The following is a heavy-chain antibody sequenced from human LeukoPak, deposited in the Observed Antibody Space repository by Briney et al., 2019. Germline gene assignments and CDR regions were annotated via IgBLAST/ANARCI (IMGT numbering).Heavy chain of an antibody. D-gene: IGHD6-6*01. CDR3: AREEGSSSWGGYYYYGMDV. Sequence: ASVKVSCKASGCTFTGYYMHWVRQAPGQGLEWMGWINPNSGGTNYAQKFQGRVTMTRDTSISTAYMELSRLRSDDTAVYYCAREEGSSSWGGYYYYGMDVWGQGTTVTVSS. CDR2: INPNSGGT. CDR1: GCTFTGYY. V-gene: IGHV1-2*02. J-gene: IGHJ6*02.